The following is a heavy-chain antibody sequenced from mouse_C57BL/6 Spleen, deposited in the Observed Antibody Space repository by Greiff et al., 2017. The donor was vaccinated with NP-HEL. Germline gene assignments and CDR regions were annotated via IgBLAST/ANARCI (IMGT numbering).Heavy chain of an antibody. Sequence: QVQLQQPGAELVKPGASVKMSCKASGYTFTSYWITWVKQRPGQGLEWIGDIYPGSGSTNYNEKFKSKATLTVDTTSSTAYMQLSSLTSEDSAVYYCARGVGYYDEGFAYWGQGTLVTVSA. J-gene: IGHJ3*01. CDR2: IYPGSGST. CDR3: ARGVGYYDEGFAY. D-gene: IGHD2-4*01. V-gene: IGHV1-55*01. CDR1: GYTFTSYW.